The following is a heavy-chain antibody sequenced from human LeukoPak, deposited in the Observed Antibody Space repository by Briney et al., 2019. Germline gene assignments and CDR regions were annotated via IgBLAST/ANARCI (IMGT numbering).Heavy chain of an antibody. CDR2: IKSDGSST. Sequence: GGSLRLSCAASGFTFRSYWMHWVRQAPGKGLVWVSRIKSDGSSTTYADSVKGRFTISRDNAKNTLYLQMNSLRAEDTAVYYCAKSGYRSPRGGFDPWGQGTLVTVSS. CDR1: GFTFRSYW. CDR3: AKSGYRSPRGGFDP. V-gene: IGHV3-74*01. D-gene: IGHD6-19*01. J-gene: IGHJ5*02.